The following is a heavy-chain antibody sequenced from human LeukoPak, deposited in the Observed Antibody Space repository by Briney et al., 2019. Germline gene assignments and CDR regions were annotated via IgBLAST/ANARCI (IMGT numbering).Heavy chain of an antibody. D-gene: IGHD3-3*01. Sequence: RPSQTLSLTCTVSGGSISSGGYYWSWIRQHPGKGLEWIGCIYYSGSTYYNPSLKSRVTISVDTSKNQFSLKLSSVTAADTAVYYCARDQSHCDFWSPKPYYYYGMDVWGQGTTVTVSS. CDR1: GGSISSGGYY. J-gene: IGHJ6*02. CDR3: ARDQSHCDFWSPKPYYYYGMDV. CDR2: IYYSGST. V-gene: IGHV4-31*03.